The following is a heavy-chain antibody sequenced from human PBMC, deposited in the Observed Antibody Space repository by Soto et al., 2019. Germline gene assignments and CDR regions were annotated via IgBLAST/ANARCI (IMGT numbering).Heavy chain of an antibody. CDR2: IYYSGST. J-gene: IGHJ4*02. D-gene: IGHD2-2*02. Sequence: SETLSLTCTVSGGSISSGDYYWSWIRQPPGKGLEWIGYIYYSGSTYYNPSLKSRVTISVDTSKNQFSLKLSSVTAADTAVYYCARIGMPLGYCSSTSCYTDPFDYWGQGTLGTSPQ. CDR3: ARIGMPLGYCSSTSCYTDPFDY. V-gene: IGHV4-30-4*01. CDR1: GGSISSGDYY.